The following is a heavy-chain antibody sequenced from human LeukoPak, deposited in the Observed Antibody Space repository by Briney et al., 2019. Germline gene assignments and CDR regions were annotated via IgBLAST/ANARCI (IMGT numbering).Heavy chain of an antibody. Sequence: GGSLRLSCAASGFTFDDYAMHWVRQAPGKGLEWVSGISWNSGSIGYADSVKGRFTISRDNAKNSLYLQMNSLRAEDTALYYCAKDSPDGSVIWGQGTLVTVSS. D-gene: IGHD3-10*01. CDR1: GFTFDDYA. V-gene: IGHV3-9*01. J-gene: IGHJ4*02. CDR2: ISWNSGSI. CDR3: AKDSPDGSVI.